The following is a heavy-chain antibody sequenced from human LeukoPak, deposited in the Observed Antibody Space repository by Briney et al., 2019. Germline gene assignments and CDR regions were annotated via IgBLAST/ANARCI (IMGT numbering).Heavy chain of an antibody. J-gene: IGHJ4*02. CDR2: INHSGST. CDR3: ARRRYDASGYYPSRGRYFDY. V-gene: IGHV4-34*01. D-gene: IGHD3-22*01. CDR1: GGSFSGYY. Sequence: SETLSLTCAVYGGSFSGYYWSWIRQPPGKGLEWIGEINHSGSTNYNPSLKSRVTISVDTPKNQFSLELTSVTAADTAVYYCARRRYDASGYYPSRGRYFDYWGQGTLVTVSS.